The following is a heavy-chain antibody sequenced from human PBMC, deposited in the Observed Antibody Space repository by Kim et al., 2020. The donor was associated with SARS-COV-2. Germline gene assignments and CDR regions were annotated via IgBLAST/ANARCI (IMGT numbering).Heavy chain of an antibody. D-gene: IGHD3-3*01. CDR2: IIPIFGTA. CDR3: ARGRRPFFWSGQSGYYYYGMDV. J-gene: IGHJ6*02. V-gene: IGHV1-69*13. CDR1: GGTFSSYA. Sequence: SVKVSCKASGGTFSSYAISWVRQAPGQGLEWMGGIIPIFGTANYAQKFQGRVTITADESTSTAYMELSSLRSEDTAVYYCARGRRPFFWSGQSGYYYYGMDVWGQGTTVTVSS.